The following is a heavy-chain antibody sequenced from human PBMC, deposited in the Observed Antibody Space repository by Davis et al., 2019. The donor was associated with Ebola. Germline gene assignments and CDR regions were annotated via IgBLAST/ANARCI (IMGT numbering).Heavy chain of an antibody. J-gene: IGHJ2*01. V-gene: IGHV3-30*18. CDR2: LSYDASNE. CDR3: AKDQGRGWSWYFDL. D-gene: IGHD6-19*01. Sequence: PGGSLRLSCAASGFTFSTYGMHWVRQAPGKGLAWVAVLSYDASNEYYADSVKGRFTISRDNSKNTLYLQMNSLRPEDTAVYYCAKDQGRGWSWYFDLWGRGTLVTVSS. CDR1: GFTFSTYG.